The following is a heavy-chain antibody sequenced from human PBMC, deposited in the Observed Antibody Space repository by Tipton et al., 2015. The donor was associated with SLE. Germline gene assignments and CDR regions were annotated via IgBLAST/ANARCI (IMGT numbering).Heavy chain of an antibody. CDR3: ARDAPSMVQVMDV. CDR2: ISSSGRTI. J-gene: IGHJ6*02. D-gene: IGHD3-10*01. Sequence: SLRLSCAASGFTFSSYEMNWVRQAPGKGLEWVSYISSSGRTIYYADSVKGRFTISRDNAKNSLYLQMNGLRAEDTAVYYCARDAPSMVQVMDVWGQGTTVTVSS. V-gene: IGHV3-48*03. CDR1: GFTFSSYE.